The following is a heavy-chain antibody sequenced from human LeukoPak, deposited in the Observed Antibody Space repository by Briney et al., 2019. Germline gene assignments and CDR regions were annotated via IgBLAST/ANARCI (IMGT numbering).Heavy chain of an antibody. CDR3: ARQGYNSGWYGDY. Sequence: GESLKISCKGPGYSFTSYWISWVRQMPGKGLEWMGRIDPSDSYTNYSPSFQGHVTISADKSISTAYLQWSSLKASDTAMYYCARQGYNSGWYGDYWGQGTLVTVSS. V-gene: IGHV5-10-1*01. J-gene: IGHJ4*02. D-gene: IGHD6-19*01. CDR2: IDPSDSYT. CDR1: GYSFTSYW.